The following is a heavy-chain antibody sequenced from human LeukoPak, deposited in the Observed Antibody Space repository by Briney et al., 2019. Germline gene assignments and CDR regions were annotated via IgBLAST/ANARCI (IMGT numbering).Heavy chain of an antibody. V-gene: IGHV3-23*01. CDR2: ISARGDKT. CDR3: AKPYRECSSSSCYVSFDY. CDR1: GFRFNTCA. Sequence: GSLRLSCAASGFRFNTCAMTWVRQAPGKGLEWVSSISARGDKTYYADSVKGRFIISRDISKNTLNLQMNSLRVEDTAVYYCAKPYRECSSSSCYVSFDYWGQGTLVTVSS. J-gene: IGHJ4*02. D-gene: IGHD2-2*01.